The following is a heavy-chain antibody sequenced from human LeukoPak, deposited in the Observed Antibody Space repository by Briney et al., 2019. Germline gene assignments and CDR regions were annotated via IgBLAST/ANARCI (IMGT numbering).Heavy chain of an antibody. J-gene: IGHJ4*02. D-gene: IGHD1-26*01. CDR1: GFTLSTNA. V-gene: IGHV3-23*01. CDR2: ISGSGAST. Sequence: GGSLRLSCLTSGFTLSTNAMSWVRQAPGKGLEWISGISGSGASTYYADSVKGRFTTSRDDSRNTLYLQMSSLRGDDTAVYYCAKDVGKWESLHFFDYWGQGTLVTVSS. CDR3: AKDVGKWESLHFFDY.